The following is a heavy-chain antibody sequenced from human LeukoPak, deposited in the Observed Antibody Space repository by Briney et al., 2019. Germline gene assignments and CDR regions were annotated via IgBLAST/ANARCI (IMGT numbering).Heavy chain of an antibody. D-gene: IGHD3-16*01. CDR3: ARASPLGYDYVWGSYSPEH. Sequence: GGSLRLSCAASGFTFSSYGMHWVRQAPGKGLEWVAVIWYDGSNKYYADSVKGRFTISRDNSKNTLYLQMNSLRAEDTAVYYCARASPLGYDYVWGSYSPEHWGQGTLVTVSS. V-gene: IGHV3-33*01. CDR1: GFTFSSYG. CDR2: IWYDGSNK. J-gene: IGHJ4*02.